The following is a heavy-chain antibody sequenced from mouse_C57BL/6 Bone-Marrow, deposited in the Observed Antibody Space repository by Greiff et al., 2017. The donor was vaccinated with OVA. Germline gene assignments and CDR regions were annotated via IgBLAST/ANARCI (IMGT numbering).Heavy chain of an antibody. CDR1: GYTFTDYN. J-gene: IGHJ3*01. Sequence: VQLKESGPELVKPGASVKIPCKASGYTFTDYNMDWVKQSHGKSLEWIGDINPNNGGTIYNQKFKGKATLTVDKSSSTAYMELRSLTSEDTAVYYCARERDGNYEGFAYWGQGTLVTVSA. CDR2: INPNNGGT. CDR3: ARERDGNYEGFAY. D-gene: IGHD2-1*01. V-gene: IGHV1-18*01.